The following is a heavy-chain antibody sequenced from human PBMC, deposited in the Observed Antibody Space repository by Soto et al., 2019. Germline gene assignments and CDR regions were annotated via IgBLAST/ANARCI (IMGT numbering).Heavy chain of an antibody. V-gene: IGHV4-34*01. J-gene: IGHJ6*02. CDR1: GGSFSGYY. CDR3: ARLTYYGFWGGYPGPSLGMDV. CDR2: INHSGST. D-gene: IGHD3-3*01. Sequence: PSETLSLTCAVYGGSFSGYYWSWIRQPPGKGLEWIGEINHSGSTNYNPSLKSRVTISVDTFKDPFSLKLSSVSAADTAVYFCARLTYYGFWGGYPGPSLGMDVWGQGTTVTVSS.